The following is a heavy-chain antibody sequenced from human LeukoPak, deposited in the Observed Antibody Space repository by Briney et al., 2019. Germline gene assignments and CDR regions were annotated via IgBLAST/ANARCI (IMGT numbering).Heavy chain of an antibody. Sequence: GGSLRLSCAASGFTFSSYSMNWVRQAPGKGLEWVSYISSSSSTIYYADSVKGRFTISRDNAKNSLYLQMNSRRAEDTAVYYCASRLTIFGVVSNDYWGQGTLVTVSS. CDR3: ASRLTIFGVVSNDY. D-gene: IGHD3-3*01. J-gene: IGHJ4*02. CDR1: GFTFSSYS. CDR2: ISSSSSTI. V-gene: IGHV3-48*04.